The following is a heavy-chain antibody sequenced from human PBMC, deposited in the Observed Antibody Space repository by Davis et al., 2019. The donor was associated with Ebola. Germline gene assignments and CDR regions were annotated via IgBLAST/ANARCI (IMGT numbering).Heavy chain of an antibody. CDR3: AKDTSNIWFDI. Sequence: GESLKISCDASGFTVRNTHMSWVRQAPGKGLEWVSTLGTSADTYYADSVKGRFTISRDNSKNTLYLQMNGLRVEDTAIYYCAKDTSNIWFDIWGQGTRVTVSS. CDR1: GFTVRNTH. J-gene: IGHJ3*02. CDR2: LGTSADT. D-gene: IGHD2/OR15-2a*01. V-gene: IGHV3-53*01.